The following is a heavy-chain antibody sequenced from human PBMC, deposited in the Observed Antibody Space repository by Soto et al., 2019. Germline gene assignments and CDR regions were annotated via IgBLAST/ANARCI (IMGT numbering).Heavy chain of an antibody. CDR3: VRDHDFAFDT. V-gene: IGHV3-48*02. J-gene: IGHJ4*02. D-gene: IGHD2-21*02. Sequence: GGSLRLSCAASGFTFSDNPMNWVRLAPGKGLEWVSHIRSDGTTIYYADSVKGRFTISRDNAKNSLYLHMNSLRDEDTAIYYCVRDHDFAFDTWGQGTLVTVSS. CDR1: GFTFSDNP. CDR2: IRSDGTTI.